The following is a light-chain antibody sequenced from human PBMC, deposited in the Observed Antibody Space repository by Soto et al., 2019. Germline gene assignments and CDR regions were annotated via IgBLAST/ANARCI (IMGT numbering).Light chain of an antibody. V-gene: IGLV1-47*01. J-gene: IGLJ2*01. Sequence: QTVVTQPPSASGTPGQRVTISCSGSSSNIGSNYVYWYQQLPGTAPKLLIYRNNQRPSGVPDRFSGSKSGTSASLAISGLRSEDEADYYCAAWDDSFHVVFGGGTKLTVL. CDR3: AAWDDSFHVV. CDR1: SSNIGSNY. CDR2: RNN.